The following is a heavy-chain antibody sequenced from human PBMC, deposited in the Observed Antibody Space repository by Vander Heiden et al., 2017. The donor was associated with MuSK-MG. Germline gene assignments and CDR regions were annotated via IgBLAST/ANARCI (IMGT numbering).Heavy chain of an antibody. D-gene: IGHD6-13*01. CDR2: ISYDGSNK. CDR3: AGGGAAAGTDYYYYGMDV. J-gene: IGHJ6*02. Sequence: QVQLVESGGGVVQPGRSLRLSCAASGFTFRSYAMHWVRQAPGKGLELVAVISYDGSNKSYADSVKGRVTISRDNSKNTLYRQMNSLRAEETAVYYCAGGGAAAGTDYYYYGMDVWGQGTTVTVSS. CDR1: GFTFRSYA. V-gene: IGHV3-30-3*01.